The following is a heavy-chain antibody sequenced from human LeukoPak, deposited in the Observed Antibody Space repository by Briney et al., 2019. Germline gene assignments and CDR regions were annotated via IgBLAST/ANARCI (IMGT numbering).Heavy chain of an antibody. Sequence: GGSLRLSCAASGFTFSSFNMNWVRQAPGKGLEWVASIDTTSTYIFYADSVRGRFTTSRDHARSSLSLQMHSLTADDTAVYYCARSRRDSAWYIDDYWGQGTQVTVSS. J-gene: IGHJ4*02. CDR1: GFTFSSFN. CDR2: IDTTSTYI. V-gene: IGHV3-21*01. D-gene: IGHD6-13*01. CDR3: ARSRRDSAWYIDDY.